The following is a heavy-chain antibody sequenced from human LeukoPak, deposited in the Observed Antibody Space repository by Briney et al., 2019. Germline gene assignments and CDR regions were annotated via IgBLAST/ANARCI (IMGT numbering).Heavy chain of an antibody. D-gene: IGHD3-3*01. J-gene: IGHJ4*02. CDR2: IRHDGSNK. CDR1: GFTFSSYG. V-gene: IGHV3-30*02. CDR3: AKVRRTSRGYFRVKKGCDY. Sequence: SGGSLRLSCAASGFTFSSYGMHWVRQTPGKGLEWVAFIRHDGSNKYYADSVKGRLTISRDNSKNTLYLQMNSLRVEDTAVYYCAKVRRTSRGYFRVKKGCDYWGQGTLVTVSS.